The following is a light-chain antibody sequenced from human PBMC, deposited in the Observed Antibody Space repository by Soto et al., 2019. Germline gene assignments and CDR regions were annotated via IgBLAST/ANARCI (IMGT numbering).Light chain of an antibody. CDR1: SSNIGRNT. V-gene: IGLV1-44*01. J-gene: IGLJ1*01. Sequence: QPVLTQPPSASGTPGQRVTISCSGSSSNIGRNTVHWYQQLPGTAPNVLIYTNDKRPSGVPDRFSGSKSGTSASLAISGLQSEDEADYYCAAWDDSLKGHVLGTGTKVTVL. CDR3: AAWDDSLKGHV. CDR2: TND.